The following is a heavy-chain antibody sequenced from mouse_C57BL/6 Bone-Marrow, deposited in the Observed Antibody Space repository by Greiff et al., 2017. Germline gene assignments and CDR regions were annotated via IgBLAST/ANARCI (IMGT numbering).Heavy chain of an antibody. CDR1: GYSFTDYN. CDR3: AIDTTVVAEGFAY. D-gene: IGHD1-1*01. Sequence: VQLKQSGPELVKPGASVKISCTASGYSFTDYNMNWVKQSNGKSLEWIGVINPNYGTTSYNQKFKGKATLTVDQSSSTAYMQLNSLTSEDSAVYYCAIDTTVVAEGFAYWGQGTLVTVSA. J-gene: IGHJ3*01. CDR2: INPNYGTT. V-gene: IGHV1-39*01.